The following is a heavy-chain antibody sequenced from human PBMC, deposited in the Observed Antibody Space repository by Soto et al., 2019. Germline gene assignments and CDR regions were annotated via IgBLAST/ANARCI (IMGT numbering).Heavy chain of an antibody. J-gene: IGHJ4*02. V-gene: IGHV1-18*01. CDR1: GYSFTNYD. Sequence: ASVKVSCKASGYSFTNYDISWVRQAPGQGLEWMGWISPYNGDTNYAQKLQGRVTMTTDTSTSTAYMELRSLRSDDTAVYYCARYCSSTSYDHYFDYWGQGTLVTVSS. CDR2: ISPYNGDT. CDR3: ARYCSSTSYDHYFDY. D-gene: IGHD2-2*01.